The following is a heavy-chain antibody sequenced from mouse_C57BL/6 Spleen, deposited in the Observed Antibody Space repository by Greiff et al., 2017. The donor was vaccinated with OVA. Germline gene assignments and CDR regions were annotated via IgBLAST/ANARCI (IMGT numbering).Heavy chain of an antibody. Sequence: EVQLVESVAELVRPGASVKLSCTASGFNIKNTYMHWVKQRPEQGLEWIGRIDTANGNTKYAPKFQGKATITADTSSNTAYLQLSSLTSEDTAIYYCARNDYDPLYAMDYWGQGTSVTVSS. CDR2: IDTANGNT. CDR3: ARNDYDPLYAMDY. CDR1: GFNIKNTY. D-gene: IGHD2-4*01. V-gene: IGHV14-3*01. J-gene: IGHJ4*01.